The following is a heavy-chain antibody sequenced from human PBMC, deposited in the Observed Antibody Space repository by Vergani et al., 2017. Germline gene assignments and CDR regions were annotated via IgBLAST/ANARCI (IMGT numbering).Heavy chain of an antibody. V-gene: IGHV3-66*01. CDR2: SNIGGRT. CDR1: SFSVSSHY. Sequence: LVESGGGLVQPGGSLRLSCAASSFSVSSHYMTWVRPAPGKGLEWVSTSNIGGRTSYADSVKGRLTLTRDDSKNSLYLQMNSLRAEDTAVYYCARDGYSSSLRGSYFDLWGRGTLVTVSS. CDR3: ARDGYSSSLRGSYFDL. D-gene: IGHD6-13*01. J-gene: IGHJ2*01.